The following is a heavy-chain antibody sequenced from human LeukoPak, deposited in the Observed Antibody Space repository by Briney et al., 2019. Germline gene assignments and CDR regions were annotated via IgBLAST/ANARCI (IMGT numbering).Heavy chain of an antibody. Sequence: GESLKISCKGSGYSFSSYWIAWVRQMPGKGLEWMGIIYPGDSDTRYSPSFQGQVTISADKSISTVYLQWKSLKASDTAIYYCARRIGAPANWFDPWGQGTLVTVSS. CDR2: IYPGDSDT. V-gene: IGHV5-51*01. J-gene: IGHJ5*02. CDR3: ARRIGAPANWFDP. CDR1: GYSFSSYW. D-gene: IGHD3-10*01.